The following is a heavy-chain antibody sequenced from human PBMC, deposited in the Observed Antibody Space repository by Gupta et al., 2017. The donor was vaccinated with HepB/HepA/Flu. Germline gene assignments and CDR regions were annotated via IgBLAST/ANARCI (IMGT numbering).Heavy chain of an antibody. CDR2: IRPRSGNT. CDR3: AREPNESYKFYY. V-gene: IGHV1-46*01. CDR1: GYTFTNYY. D-gene: IGHD1-26*01. J-gene: IGHJ4*02. Sequence: VKVSCKTSGYTFTNYYIHWVRQAPGQRPEWMGIIRPRSGNTEYAQKFRGRVTMTRDTSTSTVYMEMSSLRSEDTAVYYCAREPNESYKFYYWGQGTLVTVSS.